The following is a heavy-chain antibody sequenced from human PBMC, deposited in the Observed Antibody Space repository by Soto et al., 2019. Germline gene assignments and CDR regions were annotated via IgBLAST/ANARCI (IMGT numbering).Heavy chain of an antibody. Sequence: ASVKVSFKASGYTFSSYAMHWVRQAPGQRLEWMGWINAGYGNTKSSQKFQDRVTISRDTSASTAYMELTSLRSEDTAVYYCARDTGDGTFDFWGQGTLVTVSS. CDR1: GYTFSSYA. D-gene: IGHD7-27*01. J-gene: IGHJ4*02. CDR3: ARDTGDGTFDF. CDR2: INAGYGNT. V-gene: IGHV1-3*01.